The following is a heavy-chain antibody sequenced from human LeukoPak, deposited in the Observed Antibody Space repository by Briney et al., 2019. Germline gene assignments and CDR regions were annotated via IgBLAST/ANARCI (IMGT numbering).Heavy chain of an antibody. CDR1: GGTFISYA. D-gene: IGHD4-17*01. J-gene: IGHJ4*02. V-gene: IGHV1-69*05. CDR3: ARDSPRVTTLTRGYFDY. CDR2: IIPIFGTA. Sequence: SVKVTFKASGGTFISYAISWVRQAPGQGREWMGRIIPIFGTANYVQKFPGRVTMTTDESTTPAYMELSSLRSEDTAVYYCARDSPRVTTLTRGYFDYWGQGTLVTVSS.